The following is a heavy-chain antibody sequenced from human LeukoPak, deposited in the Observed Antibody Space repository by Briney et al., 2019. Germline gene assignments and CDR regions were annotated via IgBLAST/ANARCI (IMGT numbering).Heavy chain of an antibody. CDR2: INPKSGGT. J-gene: IGHJ4*02. D-gene: IGHD2-2*01. V-gene: IGHV1-2*02. CDR3: ASADLRYCSITNCLRFDY. Sequence: ASVKVSCKTSGYTFTDYYIHWVRQAPGQGLEWMGWINPKSGGTHFAQKFQGRVIMTRDTSVDTAYMELNSLRSDDTAVYYCASADLRYCSITNCLRFDYWGQGTLVTVSS. CDR1: GYTFTDYY.